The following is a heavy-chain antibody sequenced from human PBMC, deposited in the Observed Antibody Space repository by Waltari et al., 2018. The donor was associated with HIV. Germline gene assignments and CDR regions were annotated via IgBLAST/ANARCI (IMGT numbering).Heavy chain of an antibody. CDR2: IKSSIDGGKT. V-gene: IGHV3-15*01. J-gene: IGHJ4*02. D-gene: IGHD3-10*01. CDR1: GFTFSNAW. CDR3: ASDVPERGFGELDY. Sequence: DVQLAESGGGLVKPGGSLRLSCAASGFTFSNAWMSWVRQAPGEGLEWVGRIKSSIDGGKTEFVAPVEGRFTISRDDSKNTVYLQMNSLRSDDTAVYYCASDVPERGFGELDYWGQGTLVTVSS.